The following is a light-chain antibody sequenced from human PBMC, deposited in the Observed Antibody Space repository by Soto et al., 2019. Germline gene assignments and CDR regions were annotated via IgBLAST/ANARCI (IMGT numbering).Light chain of an antibody. CDR2: DAS. CDR3: QHYQRLPLT. Sequence: DIQMTQSPSSLSASVGDRVTITCQASQDIANCLNWYQQKPGKAPNLLIYDASNLETGVPSRFNGSGAGTDFTCTISSVQPEESATYICQHYQRLPLTVGGET. CDR1: QDIANC. J-gene: IGKJ4*01. V-gene: IGKV1-33*01.